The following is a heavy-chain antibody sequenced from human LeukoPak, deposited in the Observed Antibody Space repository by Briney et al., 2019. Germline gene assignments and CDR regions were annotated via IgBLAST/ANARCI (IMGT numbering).Heavy chain of an antibody. CDR1: GGSISNYY. V-gene: IGHV4-59*01. D-gene: IGHD3-22*01. CDR3: ARERLYYYDSSGYYLGYFDY. Sequence: SETLSLTYTVSGGSISNYYWSWIRQPPGKGLEWIGYIYYSGSTNYNPSLKSRVTISVDTSKNQFSLKLSSVTAADTAVYYCARERLYYYDSSGYYLGYFDYWGQGTLVTVSS. CDR2: IYYSGST. J-gene: IGHJ4*02.